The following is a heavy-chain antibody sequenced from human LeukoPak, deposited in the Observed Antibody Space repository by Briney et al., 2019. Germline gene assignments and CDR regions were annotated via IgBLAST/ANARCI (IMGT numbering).Heavy chain of an antibody. V-gene: IGHV4-59*08. CDR3: ARHIPTTGTVFDL. Sequence: SETLSLTCSVSGHSITNFFWSWIRQTPGREPEWIGFIFHSGSSGSTYYSPSLQSRVTMSVDTSRNQFSLKLSSVTAADTAVYYCARHIPTTGTVFDLWGQGTMVIVSS. CDR2: IFHSGSSGST. CDR1: GHSITNFF. J-gene: IGHJ3*01. D-gene: IGHD1-7*01.